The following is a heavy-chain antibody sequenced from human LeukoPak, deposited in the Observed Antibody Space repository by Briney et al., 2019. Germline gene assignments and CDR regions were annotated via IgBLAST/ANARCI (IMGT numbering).Heavy chain of an antibody. J-gene: IGHJ5*02. CDR2: IYYSGST. V-gene: IGHV4-31*03. D-gene: IGHD3-22*01. Sequence: SETLSLTCTVSGGSISRGGYYWSWIRQHPGKGLEWIGYIYYSGSTYYNPSLKSRVTISVDTSKNQFSLKLSSVTAADTAVYYCARTAAGTDPYYYDSSGLINWFDPWGQGTLVTVSS. CDR3: ARTAAGTDPYYYDSSGLINWFDP. CDR1: GGSISRGGYY.